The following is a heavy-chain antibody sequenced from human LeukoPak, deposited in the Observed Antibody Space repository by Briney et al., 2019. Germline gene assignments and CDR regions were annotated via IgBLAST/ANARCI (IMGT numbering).Heavy chain of an antibody. D-gene: IGHD3-10*01. Sequence: SETLSLTCTVSGGSISSYYWSWIRQPPGKGLEWIGYIYYSGSANYSPSLESRVTISVDTSKNQFSLKLSSVTAADTAVYYCAGHLGFGVPSDYWGQGTLVTVSS. J-gene: IGHJ4*02. CDR1: GGSISSYY. CDR2: IYYSGSA. CDR3: AGHLGFGVPSDY. V-gene: IGHV4-59*08.